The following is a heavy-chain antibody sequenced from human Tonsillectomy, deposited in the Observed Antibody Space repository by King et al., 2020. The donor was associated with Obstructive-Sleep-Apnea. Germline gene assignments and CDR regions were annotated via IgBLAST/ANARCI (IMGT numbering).Heavy chain of an antibody. CDR1: GGSISSSDYY. D-gene: IGHD6-19*01. CDR2: VYYSGST. CDR3: AGHGSGWKFFDY. J-gene: IGHJ4*02. Sequence: LQLQESGPGLVKPSETLSLTCTVSGGSISSSDYYWGWIRQPPGKGLEWIGSVYYSGSTYYNPSLKSRVTISVDTSKNQFSLRVNSVTAADTAVYYCAGHGSGWKFFDYWGQGSLVTVSS. V-gene: IGHV4-39*01.